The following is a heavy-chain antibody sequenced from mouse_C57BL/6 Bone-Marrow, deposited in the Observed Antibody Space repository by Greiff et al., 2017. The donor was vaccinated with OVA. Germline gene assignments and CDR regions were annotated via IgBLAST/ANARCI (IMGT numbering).Heavy chain of an antibody. CDR2: ISSGGSYT. Sequence: EVKLQESGGDLVKPGGSLKLSCAASGFTFSSYGMSWVRQTPDKRLEWVATISSGGSYTYYPDSVKGRFTISRDNAKNTLYLQMSSLKSEDTAMYYCASYYDGAWFAYWGQGTLVTVSA. D-gene: IGHD1-1*01. CDR3: ASYYDGAWFAY. CDR1: GFTFSSYG. V-gene: IGHV5-6*01. J-gene: IGHJ3*01.